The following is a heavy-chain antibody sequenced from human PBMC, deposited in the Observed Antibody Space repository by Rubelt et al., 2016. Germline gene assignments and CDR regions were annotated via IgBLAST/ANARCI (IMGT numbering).Heavy chain of an antibody. CDR3: ARNYCSRYTLFDP. CDR2: MYYSGRD. CDR1: GGSISSSTHF. V-gene: IGHV4-39*07. J-gene: IGHJ5*02. Sequence: QLQLQESGPGLVKPSETLSLTCTVSGGSISSSTHFWGWIRQPPGKGLEWIGSMYYSGRDPYNPSLKSLVTISIDTSKNQCFLKLSSVTAADSAVYFCARNYCSRYTLFDPWGQGTLVTVSS. D-gene: IGHD3-10*01.